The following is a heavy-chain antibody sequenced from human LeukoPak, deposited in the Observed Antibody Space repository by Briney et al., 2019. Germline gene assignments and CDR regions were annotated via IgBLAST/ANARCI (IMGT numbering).Heavy chain of an antibody. D-gene: IGHD3-22*01. CDR1: GFTFRNYG. Sequence: GGSLRLSCAASGFTFRNYGMSWVRQAPGKGLEWVSAISGDAADIFYADSAKGRFTISRDNSKNTLYLQLNSLRAEDTAIYYCAKVDYYERDTDCWGQGTLVTVSS. V-gene: IGHV3-23*01. CDR3: AKVDYYERDTDC. J-gene: IGHJ4*02. CDR2: ISGDAADI.